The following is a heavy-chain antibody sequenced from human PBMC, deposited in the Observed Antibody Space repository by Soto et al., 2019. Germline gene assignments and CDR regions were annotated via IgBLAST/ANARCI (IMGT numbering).Heavy chain of an antibody. V-gene: IGHV3-33*01. Sequence: GGALRLSCAASGFTFSSYGMHCVRQAPGKGLEWVAVIWYDGSNKYYAYSVKGRFTISRDNSENTLYLQMNSLRAEDTAVYYCARVPTVAGSYYFDYWGQGTLVTVSS. D-gene: IGHD6-19*01. CDR2: IWYDGSNK. CDR1: GFTFSSYG. CDR3: ARVPTVAGSYYFDY. J-gene: IGHJ4*02.